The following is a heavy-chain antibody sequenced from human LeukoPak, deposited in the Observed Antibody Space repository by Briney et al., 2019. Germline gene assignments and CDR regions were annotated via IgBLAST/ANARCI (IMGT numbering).Heavy chain of an antibody. Sequence: VKVSCKASGYTFTSYGISWVRQAPGQGLEWMGWISAYNGNTNYAQKLQGRVTMTTDTSTSTAYMELRSLRSDDTAVYYCARAQYSSGWYWGGYWGQGTLVTVSS. V-gene: IGHV1-18*01. D-gene: IGHD6-19*01. CDR3: ARAQYSSGWYWGGY. J-gene: IGHJ4*02. CDR1: GYTFTSYG. CDR2: ISAYNGNT.